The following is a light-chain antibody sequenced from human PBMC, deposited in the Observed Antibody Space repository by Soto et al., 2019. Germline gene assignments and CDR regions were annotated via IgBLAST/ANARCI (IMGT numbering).Light chain of an antibody. CDR3: HQYHSLPWT. CDR2: GAS. J-gene: IGKJ1*01. CDR1: QSVVSSH. V-gene: IGKV3-20*01. Sequence: EIVLTQSPGTLSLSPGERATLSCRASQSVVSSHLAWFQQRPGQAPRLLIYGASTRATGIPDRISGSGSGTDFTLTVSRLEPEDFAVYYCHQYHSLPWTFGQGTKVGIK.